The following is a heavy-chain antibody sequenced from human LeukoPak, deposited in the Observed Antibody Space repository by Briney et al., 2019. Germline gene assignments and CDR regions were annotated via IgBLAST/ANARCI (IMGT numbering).Heavy chain of an antibody. CDR3: ARDADPVLLWFGELKSDAFDI. J-gene: IGHJ3*02. Sequence: ASVKVSCKASGYTFTSYGISWVRQAPGQGLEWMGWISAYNGNTNYAQKLQGRVTMTTDTSTSTAYMELRSLRSDDTAVYYCARDADPVLLWFGELKSDAFDIWGQGTMVTVSS. CDR2: ISAYNGNT. V-gene: IGHV1-18*01. D-gene: IGHD3-10*01. CDR1: GYTFTSYG.